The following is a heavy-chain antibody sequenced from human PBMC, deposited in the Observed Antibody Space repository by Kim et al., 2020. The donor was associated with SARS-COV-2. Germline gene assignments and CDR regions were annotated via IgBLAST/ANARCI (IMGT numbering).Heavy chain of an antibody. D-gene: IGHD3-10*01. V-gene: IGHV1-3*01. J-gene: IGHJ4*02. CDR2: INAGNGNT. Sequence: ASVKVSCKASGFTFSDYAMYWVRQAPGQRLEWMGWINAGNGNTRYSQKFQGRVTITWDTSASTAYMDLTSLRFEETAVYYCARERFGGSFDYWGQGPLVT. CDR3: ARERFGGSFDY. CDR1: GFTFSDYA.